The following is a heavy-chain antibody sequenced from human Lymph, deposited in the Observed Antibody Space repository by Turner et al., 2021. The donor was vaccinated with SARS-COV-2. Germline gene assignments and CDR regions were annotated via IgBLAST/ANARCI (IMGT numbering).Heavy chain of an antibody. J-gene: IGHJ6*02. CDR1: GFTFSSYG. CDR3: ARVKGYNGYDLRYYYGMDV. V-gene: IGHV3-33*01. Sequence: QVQLVESGGGLVQPGRSLRLSCAASGFTFSSYGMPWVRQAPGKGLEWVAVIWYDGSNKYYADSVKGRFTISRDNSKNTLYLQMNSLRAEDTAVYYCARVKGYNGYDLRYYYGMDVWGQGTTVTVSS. D-gene: IGHD5-12*01. CDR2: IWYDGSNK.